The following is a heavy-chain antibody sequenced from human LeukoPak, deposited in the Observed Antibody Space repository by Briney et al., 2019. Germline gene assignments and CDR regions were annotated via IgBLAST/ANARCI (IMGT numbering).Heavy chain of an antibody. D-gene: IGHD3-22*01. V-gene: IGHV3-30*02. CDR1: GFTFTGSA. CDR3: AKDQRHYYDSSGAPF. CDR2: IRYDGSNK. Sequence: GGSLRLSSAASGFTFTGSAMHWVRHAPDKGLERGALIRYDGSNKYYADSVKGRFTISRDNSKNTLYLQMNSLRAEDTAVYYCAKDQRHYYDSSGAPFWGQGTLVTVSS. J-gene: IGHJ4*02.